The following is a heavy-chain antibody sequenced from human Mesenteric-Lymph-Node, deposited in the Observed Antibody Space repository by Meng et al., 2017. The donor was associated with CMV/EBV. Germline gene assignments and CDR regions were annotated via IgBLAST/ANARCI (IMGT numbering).Heavy chain of an antibody. V-gene: IGHV3-7*01. J-gene: IGHJ5*01. CDR3: ATRSASDS. CDR2: IKCDGSEK. CDR1: GFTFSSYA. D-gene: IGHD3-16*01. Sequence: GESLKISCAASGFTFSSYAMHWVCQAPEKGLEWVADIKCDGSEKYYVDSVKGRFTISRDNAKNSLSLQMNNLRVEDTAVYHCATRSASDSWGQGTLVTVSS.